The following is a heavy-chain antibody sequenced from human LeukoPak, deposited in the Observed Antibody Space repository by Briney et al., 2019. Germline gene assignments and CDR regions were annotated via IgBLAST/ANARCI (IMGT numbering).Heavy chain of an antibody. Sequence: SETLSLTCTVSGGSISSGDYYWSWIRQPPGKGLEWIGYIYYSGSTYYNPSLKSRVTISVDTSKNQFSLKLSSVTAADTAVYYCASTEAASYYYGMDVWGKGTTGTVSS. CDR3: ASTEAASYYYGMDV. CDR1: GGSISSGDYY. J-gene: IGHJ6*04. V-gene: IGHV4-30-4*01. D-gene: IGHD6-13*01. CDR2: IYYSGST.